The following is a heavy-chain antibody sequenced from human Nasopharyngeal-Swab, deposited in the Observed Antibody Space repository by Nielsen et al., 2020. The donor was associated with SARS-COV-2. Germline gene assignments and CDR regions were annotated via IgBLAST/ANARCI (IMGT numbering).Heavy chain of an antibody. CDR3: ARDVRSGWYNCDY. D-gene: IGHD6-19*01. V-gene: IGHV1-24*01. CDR2: FDPEDGET. J-gene: IGHJ4*02. Sequence: ASVKVSCKVSGYTLTELSMHWVRQAPGKGLEWMGGFDPEDGETIYAQKLQGSVTMTTDTSTSTAYMELRSLRSDDTAVYYCARDVRSGWYNCDYWGQGTLVTVSS. CDR1: GYTLTELS.